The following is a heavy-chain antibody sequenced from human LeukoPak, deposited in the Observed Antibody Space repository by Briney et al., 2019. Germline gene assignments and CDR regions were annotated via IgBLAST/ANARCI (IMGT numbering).Heavy chain of an antibody. J-gene: IGHJ6*03. CDR2: FDPEDGET. V-gene: IGHV1-24*01. Sequence: ASVKVSCKVSGYTLTELSMHWVRQAPGKGLEWMGGFDPEDGETIYAQKFQGRVTMTEDTSTDTAYMELSSLRSEETAVYYCATRGYSGYDDMDVWGKGTTVTISS. D-gene: IGHD1-26*01. CDR3: ATRGYSGYDDMDV. CDR1: GYTLTELS.